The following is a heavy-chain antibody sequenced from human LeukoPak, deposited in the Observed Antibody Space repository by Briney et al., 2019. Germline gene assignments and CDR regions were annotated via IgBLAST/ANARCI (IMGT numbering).Heavy chain of an antibody. CDR1: GGSISSYY. D-gene: IGHD1-26*01. J-gene: IGHJ3*02. V-gene: IGHV4-59*01. CDR3: ARGVTSPLDALDI. CDR2: LYNSGST. Sequence: PSETLSLTCTVSGGSISSYYWTWMRQPPGKGLEWIGHLYNSGSTNYNPSLKSRPTISLDMSNNQFSLKLTSVTAADTAVYYCARGVTSPLDALDIRGQGTTVTVSS.